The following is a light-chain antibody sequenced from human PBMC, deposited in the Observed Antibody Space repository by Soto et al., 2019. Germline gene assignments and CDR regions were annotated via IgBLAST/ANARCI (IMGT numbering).Light chain of an antibody. Sequence: EIVMTQSPATLSVSPGEGATLSFRASQSVSSKLAWYQQKPGQAPRLLIYGASSRATGIPDRFSGSGSGTDFTLTISRLEPEDFAVYYCQQYNYSPWTYGQGTKV. V-gene: IGKV3D-15*02. J-gene: IGKJ1*01. CDR2: GAS. CDR1: QSVSSK. CDR3: QQYNYSPWT.